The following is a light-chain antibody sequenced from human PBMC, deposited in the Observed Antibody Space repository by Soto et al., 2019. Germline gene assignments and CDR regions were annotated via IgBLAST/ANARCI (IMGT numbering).Light chain of an antibody. J-gene: IGLJ1*01. CDR3: SSYTSGV. Sequence: QSVLTQPASVSGSPGQSITISCTGTSSDVGGYNYVSWYQQHPGKAPKLMIYDVSNRPSGVSNRFSGSKSGNTASLTISGLQAEDEAGYYCSSYTSGVFGTGTKLTVL. CDR2: DVS. CDR1: SSDVGGYNY. V-gene: IGLV2-14*01.